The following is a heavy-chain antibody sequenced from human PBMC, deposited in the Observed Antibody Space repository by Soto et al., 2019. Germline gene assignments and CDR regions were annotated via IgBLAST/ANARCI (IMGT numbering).Heavy chain of an antibody. CDR2: INWNGAST. J-gene: IGHJ3*02. D-gene: IGHD4-4*01. V-gene: IGHV3-20*01. CDR3: GDENSNSDSFDI. CDR1: GFTFDDYG. Sequence: GGSLRLSCAASGFTFDDYGMSWVRQAPGKGLEWVSGINWNGASTDYADSVKGRFTISRDNAKNSLYLQMNSLRAEDTALYHCGDENSNSDSFDIWGQGTMVTVSS.